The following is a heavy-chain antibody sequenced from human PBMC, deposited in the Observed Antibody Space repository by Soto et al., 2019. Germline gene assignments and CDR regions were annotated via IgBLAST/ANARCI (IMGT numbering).Heavy chain of an antibody. D-gene: IGHD3-22*01. CDR1: GFTFDDYA. V-gene: IGHV3-9*01. CDR2: ISWNSGSI. CDR3: AKDKHSNGYSLDY. Sequence: HPGGSLRLSCAASGFTFDDYAMHWVRQAPGKGLEWVSGISWNSGSIGYADSVKGRFTISRDNAKNSLYLQMNSLRAEDTALYSCAKDKHSNGYSLDYWDQGTLVIVSS. J-gene: IGHJ4*02.